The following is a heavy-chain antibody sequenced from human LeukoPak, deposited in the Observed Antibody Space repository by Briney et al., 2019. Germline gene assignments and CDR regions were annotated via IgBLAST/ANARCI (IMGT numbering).Heavy chain of an antibody. CDR3: AREYCGGECYSGFDF. CDR2: ISYDGSNK. D-gene: IGHD2-21*01. Sequence: GRSLRLSRVASGLTFRNYATHWVRQAPGKGLEWVALISYDGSNKDYVDSAKGRFTISRDNSKNTLYLQMNSLRTEDSAVYYCAREYCGGECYSGFDFWGQGTLVTVSS. V-gene: IGHV3-30*04. J-gene: IGHJ5*01. CDR1: GLTFRNYA.